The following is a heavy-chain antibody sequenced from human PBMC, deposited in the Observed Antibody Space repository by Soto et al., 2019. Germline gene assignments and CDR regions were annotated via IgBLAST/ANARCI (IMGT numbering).Heavy chain of an antibody. Sequence: SVKVSCKASGGTFSSYAISWVREAPGQGLEWMGGIIPIFGTANYAQKFQGRVTITADESTSTAYMELSSLRSEDTAVYYCASSSGYSLPFDYWGQGTLVTVSS. CDR3: ASSSGYSLPFDY. J-gene: IGHJ4*02. CDR2: IIPIFGTA. V-gene: IGHV1-69*13. CDR1: GGTFSSYA. D-gene: IGHD3-22*01.